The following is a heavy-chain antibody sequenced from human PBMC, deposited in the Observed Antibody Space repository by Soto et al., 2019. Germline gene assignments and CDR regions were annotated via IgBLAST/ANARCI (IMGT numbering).Heavy chain of an antibody. J-gene: IGHJ4*02. Sequence: GGSLRLSCAASGFTFDDYAMHWVRQAPGKGLEWVSGISWNSGSIGYADSVKGRFTISRDNAKNSLYPQMNSLRAEDTALYYCAKDYYYDSSGPDYWGQGTMVTVYS. D-gene: IGHD3-22*01. CDR1: GFTFDDYA. V-gene: IGHV3-9*01. CDR2: ISWNSGSI. CDR3: AKDYYYDSSGPDY.